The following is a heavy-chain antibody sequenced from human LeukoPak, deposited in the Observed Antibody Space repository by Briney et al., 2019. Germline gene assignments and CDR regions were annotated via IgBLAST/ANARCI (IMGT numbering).Heavy chain of an antibody. D-gene: IGHD6-19*01. J-gene: IGHJ4*02. CDR3: ARDPPSPRLQAVSGTNYFDY. Sequence: GGSLRLSGAVSGFPVSIKYMNGARQAPGKGMEWVSIIYSGGSTYYTESGKGRFTISRDNSKNTLYLQMNSLRADDTAVYYCARDPPSPRLQAVSGTNYFDYWGQGTLVTVSS. CDR2: IYSGGST. CDR1: GFPVSIKY. V-gene: IGHV3-66*02.